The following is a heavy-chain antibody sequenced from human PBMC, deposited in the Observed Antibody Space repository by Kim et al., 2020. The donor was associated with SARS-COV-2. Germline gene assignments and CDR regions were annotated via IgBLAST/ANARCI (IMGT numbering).Heavy chain of an antibody. CDR2: INPSGGST. Sequence: ASVKVSCKASGYTFTSYYMHWVRQAPGQGLEWMGIINPSGGSTSYAQKFQGRVTMTRDTSTSTVYMELSSLRSEDTAVYYCARAGLSYGDTGGWFDPWGQGTLVTVSS. CDR3: ARAGLSYGDTGGWFDP. V-gene: IGHV1-46*01. CDR1: GYTFTSYY. D-gene: IGHD4-17*01. J-gene: IGHJ5*02.